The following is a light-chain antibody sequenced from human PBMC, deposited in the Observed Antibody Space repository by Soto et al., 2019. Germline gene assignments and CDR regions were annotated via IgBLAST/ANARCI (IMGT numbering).Light chain of an antibody. V-gene: IGKV1-27*01. CDR1: QGINHY. CDR2: ATS. J-gene: IGKJ3*01. Sequence: DIQMTHSPSSLSASVGDRVTITCRASQGINHYLAWFQQKPGKVPKLLIYATSTLQSGVPSRFSGSGFGTDFTLTISSLQPEDVATYYCQKHNSAPLFFGPGTKVDI. CDR3: QKHNSAPLF.